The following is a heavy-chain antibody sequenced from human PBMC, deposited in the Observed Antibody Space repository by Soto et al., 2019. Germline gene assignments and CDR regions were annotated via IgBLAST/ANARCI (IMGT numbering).Heavy chain of an antibody. Sequence: SETLSLTCNGSGGSVSGGSYYWSWIRQPPGKGLEWIGYLFSSGSTNYNRSLKSRVSVSVDTSRNQFSLKVSSVTAADTAVYYCARGKGSSGGYFDYWGRGTLVSVSS. J-gene: IGHJ4*02. CDR2: LFSSGST. V-gene: IGHV4-61*01. D-gene: IGHD3-22*01. CDR3: ARGKGSSGGYFDY. CDR1: GGSVSGGSYY.